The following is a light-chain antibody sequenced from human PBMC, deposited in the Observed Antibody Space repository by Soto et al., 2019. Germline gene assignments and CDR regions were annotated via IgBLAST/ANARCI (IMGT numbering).Light chain of an antibody. V-gene: IGLV2-14*01. CDR1: SSDVGGYNY. Sequence: QSVLTQPASVSGSPGQSITISCTGTSSDVGGYNYVSWYQQHPGKAPKLIIYEVSNRPSGVSNRFSGSKSGNTASLPISGLQAEDEADYYCNSYTSKYTGVFGNGTKVTVL. J-gene: IGLJ1*01. CDR3: NSYTSKYTGV. CDR2: EVS.